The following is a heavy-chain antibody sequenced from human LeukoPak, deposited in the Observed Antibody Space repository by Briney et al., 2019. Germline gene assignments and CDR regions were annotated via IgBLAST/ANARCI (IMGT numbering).Heavy chain of an antibody. Sequence: GGSLRLSCAASGFTFSSYGMHWVRQAPGKGLEWVSVIWYDGSNKYYADSVKGRFTISRDNSKNTLYLQMNSLRAEDTAVYYCARGGHYGSGSYYPLPHWYFDLWGRGTLVTVSS. V-gene: IGHV3-33*01. D-gene: IGHD3-10*01. CDR1: GFTFSSYG. CDR2: IWYDGSNK. J-gene: IGHJ2*01. CDR3: ARGGHYGSGSYYPLPHWYFDL.